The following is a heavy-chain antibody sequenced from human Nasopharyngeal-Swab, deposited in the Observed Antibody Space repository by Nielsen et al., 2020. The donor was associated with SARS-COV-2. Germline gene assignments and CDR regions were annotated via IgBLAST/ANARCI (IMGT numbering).Heavy chain of an antibody. CDR2: IRSKTYGVTT. D-gene: IGHD3-22*01. Sequence: GESLKISCTTSGFNFGYHAINWFRQAPGKGLEWVGFIRSKTYGVTTEYAASVKGRFTISRDDSKSIAYLQMNSLKTEDTAIYYCSRPRGGYYGALGENWGQGTLVTVSS. J-gene: IGHJ4*02. CDR1: GFNFGYHA. CDR3: SRPRGGYYGALGEN. V-gene: IGHV3-49*03.